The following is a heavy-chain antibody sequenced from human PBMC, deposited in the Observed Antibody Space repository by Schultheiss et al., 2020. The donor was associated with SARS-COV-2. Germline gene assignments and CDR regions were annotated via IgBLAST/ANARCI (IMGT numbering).Heavy chain of an antibody. V-gene: IGHV4-39*07. CDR3: ARGRPRTPFYYYYGMDV. D-gene: IGHD2/OR15-2a*01. Sequence: SETLSLTCTVSGGSISSSSYYWGWIRQPPGKGLEWIGEIYHSGSTNYNPSLKSRVTISVDTSKNQFSLKLSSVTAADTAVYYCARGRPRTPFYYYYGMDVWGQGTTVTVSS. CDR1: GGSISSSSYY. CDR2: IYHSGST. J-gene: IGHJ6*02.